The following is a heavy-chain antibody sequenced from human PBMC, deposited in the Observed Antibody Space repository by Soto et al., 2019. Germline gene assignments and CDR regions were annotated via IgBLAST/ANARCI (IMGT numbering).Heavy chain of an antibody. J-gene: IGHJ3*02. CDR2: ISGSGGST. D-gene: IGHD3-22*01. CDR1: GFTFSSYA. V-gene: IGHV3-23*01. CDR3: AKDPRYYYDSSGYSDPAFDI. Sequence: GGSLRLSCAASGFTFSSYAMSWVRQAPGKGLEWVSAISGSGGSTYYADSVKGRFTISRDNSKNTLYLQMNSLRAEDTAVYYCAKDPRYYYDSSGYSDPAFDIWGQGTMVTVSS.